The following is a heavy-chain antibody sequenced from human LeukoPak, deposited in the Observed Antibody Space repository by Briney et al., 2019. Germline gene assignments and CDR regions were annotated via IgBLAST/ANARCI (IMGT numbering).Heavy chain of an antibody. J-gene: IGHJ4*02. V-gene: IGHV3-7*05. CDR3: ARGHHYYDSSAYYY. CDR2: INQDGSEK. Sequence: GGSLRLSCAASGLTLSNYWMTWVRQAPGKGLEWVANINQDGSEKNYVDSVKGRYTISRDNAKNSLYLEMNSLRAEDMGVYYCARGHHYYDSSAYYYWGQGTLVTVSS. CDR1: GLTLSNYW. D-gene: IGHD3-22*01.